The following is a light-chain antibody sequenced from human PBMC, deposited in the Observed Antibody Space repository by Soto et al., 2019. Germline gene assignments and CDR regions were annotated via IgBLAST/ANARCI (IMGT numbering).Light chain of an antibody. CDR1: QSLSTGY. J-gene: IGKJ2*01. Sequence: EIVLTQSPGTLSLSQGERATLSCRASQSLSTGYLAWYQQKPGQAPRLLIYAASTKATGIPDRFSGSGSGTDFTLTISRLGPEDFAVYYCQQYDSSSYPFGQGTKLEIK. V-gene: IGKV3-20*01. CDR3: QQYDSSSYP. CDR2: AAS.